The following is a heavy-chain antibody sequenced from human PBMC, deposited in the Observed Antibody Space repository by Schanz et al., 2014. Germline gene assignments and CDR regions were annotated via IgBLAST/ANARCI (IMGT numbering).Heavy chain of an antibody. V-gene: IGHV3-48*01. Sequence: EVQLVESGGGVVRPGGSLRLSCAASGFTFSDYSMNWVRQAPGKGPEWVSYIRSSSTPIYYADSVKGRFTISRDNSKNTVYIQMNSLRAEDTAVYYCARGGPAYYFDDWGQGTLVTVSS. CDR2: IRSSSTPI. J-gene: IGHJ4*02. CDR3: ARGGPAYYFDD. CDR1: GFTFSDYS.